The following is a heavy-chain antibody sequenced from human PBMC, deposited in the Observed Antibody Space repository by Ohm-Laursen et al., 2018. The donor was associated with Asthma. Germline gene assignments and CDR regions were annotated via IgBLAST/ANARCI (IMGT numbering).Heavy chain of an antibody. CDR2: IYYSGST. D-gene: IGHD2-21*01. CDR3: ARRTEGYCGGDCSPGMDV. V-gene: IGHV4-39*01. J-gene: IGHJ6*02. CDR1: GGSISSSSYY. Sequence: SDTLSLTCTVSGGSISSSSYYWGWIRQPPGKGLEWIGSIYYSGSTYYNPSLKSRVTISVDTSKNQFSLKLSSVTAADTAVYYCARRTEGYCGGDCSPGMDVWGQGTTVTVSS.